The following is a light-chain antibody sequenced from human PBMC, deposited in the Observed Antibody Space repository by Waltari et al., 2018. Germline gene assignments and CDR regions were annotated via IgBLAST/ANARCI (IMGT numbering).Light chain of an antibody. J-gene: IGLJ1*01. CDR2: DVT. Sequence: QSALPQPRSVSGSPGQSVTISCTGTSSDIGGYDYVSWYQQHPGKAPKLFIYDVTKRPSWVPERFSGSRSGTTASLTISGLQPEDEADYDCCSYAGGSYVFGTGTKVTVL. CDR3: CSYAGGSYV. V-gene: IGLV2-11*01. CDR1: SSDIGGYDY.